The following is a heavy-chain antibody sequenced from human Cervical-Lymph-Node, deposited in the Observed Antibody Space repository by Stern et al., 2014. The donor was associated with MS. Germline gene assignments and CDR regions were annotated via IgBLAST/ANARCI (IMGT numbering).Heavy chain of an antibody. CDR3: ATWGAGSSPPLFY. CDR2: INTKTGNP. CDR1: GYNLTTYA. V-gene: IGHV7-4-1*02. D-gene: IGHD6-6*01. J-gene: IGHJ4*02. Sequence: QMQLVQSGSELKKPGASVKVSCKASGYNLTTYAINWVRQAPGQGLEWMGWINTKTGNPTFDQGFTGRFLFSLDTTINTAYLRISSLKAEDSAVYYCATWGAGSSPPLFYWGQGTLVTVSS.